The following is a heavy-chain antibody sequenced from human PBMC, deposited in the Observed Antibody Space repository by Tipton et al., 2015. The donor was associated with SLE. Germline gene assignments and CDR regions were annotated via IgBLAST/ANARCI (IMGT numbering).Heavy chain of an antibody. J-gene: IGHJ3*02. V-gene: IGHV4-39*07. Sequence: LRLSCTVSGGSISSSSYYWGWIRQPPGKGLEWIGSIYYSGSTYYNPSLKSRVTISVDTSKNQFSLKLSSVTAADTAVYYCARGVDYGGTLDAFDIWGQGTMVTVSS. CDR1: GGSISSSSYY. CDR3: ARGVDYGGTLDAFDI. D-gene: IGHD4-23*01. CDR2: IYYSGST.